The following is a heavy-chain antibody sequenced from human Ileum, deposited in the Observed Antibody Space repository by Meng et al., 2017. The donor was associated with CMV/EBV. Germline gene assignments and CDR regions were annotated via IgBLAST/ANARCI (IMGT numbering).Heavy chain of an antibody. CDR3: TTIFEDY. CDR2: INTGGTST. CDR1: GFTFSDYW. V-gene: IGHV3-74*01. Sequence: VGLVESGGGLVQPGGSLRLSCAASGFTFSDYWMHWVRQAPGKGLVWVSRINTGGTSTNYADYVKGRFTISRDNAKNTVTLQMNSLRVDDTAVYYCTTIFEDYWGQGTLVTVSS. D-gene: IGHD3-3*02. J-gene: IGHJ4*02.